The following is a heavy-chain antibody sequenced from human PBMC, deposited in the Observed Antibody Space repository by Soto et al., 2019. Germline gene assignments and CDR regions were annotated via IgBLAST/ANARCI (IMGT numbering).Heavy chain of an antibody. CDR2: ISLGDSYK. V-gene: IGHV3-11*06. J-gene: IGHJ4*02. Sequence: QVQLVESGGGLVKPGGSLRLACAASGLTFSDYYMSWVRQAPGKGLEWVSFISLGDSYKKTADSVKGRFTISRDNAQNALYLQMNSLRAEDTGLYYCVRESRTDEDGYDARGYYFDYWGQGTLVTVSS. D-gene: IGHD5-12*01. CDR3: VRESRTDEDGYDARGYYFDY. CDR1: GLTFSDYY.